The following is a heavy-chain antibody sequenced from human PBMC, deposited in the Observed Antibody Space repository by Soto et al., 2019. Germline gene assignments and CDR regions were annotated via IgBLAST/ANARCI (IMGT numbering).Heavy chain of an antibody. CDR1: GFTFTNYG. V-gene: IGHV3-33*01. Sequence: GGSLRLSCAASGFTFTNYGMHWVRQAPGKGLEWVAVVWADGNHKFYPDSVRGRFTISRDNSKNALFLQMNSLRAEDTAVYYCVRERGPFNDFDVWGQGTMVTVSS. CDR3: VRERGPFNDFDV. CDR2: VWADGNHK. J-gene: IGHJ3*01.